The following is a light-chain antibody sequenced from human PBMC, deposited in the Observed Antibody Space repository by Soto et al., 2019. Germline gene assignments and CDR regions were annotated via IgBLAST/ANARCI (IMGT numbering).Light chain of an antibody. CDR3: ETWDSNTRV. V-gene: IGLV4-60*03. J-gene: IGLJ2*01. Sequence: QPVLTQSSSASASLGSSVKLTCTLSSGHSSYIIAWHQQQPGKAPRYLMKLEGSGSYNKGSGVPDRFSSSSSGADRYLTISNLQSEDEADYYCETWDSNTRVFGGGTKVTVL. CDR1: SGHSSYI. CDR2: LEGSGSY.